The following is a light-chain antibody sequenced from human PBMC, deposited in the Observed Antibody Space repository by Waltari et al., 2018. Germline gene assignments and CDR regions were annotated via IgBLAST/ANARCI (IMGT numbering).Light chain of an antibody. Sequence: HSSLPQPASVSGSPVQSITISCTGTSRDVGSYRFFSWYQQCPSKAPKLILYEVTKRPSRVSSRFAGSKSGNTASLTIAGLQADDEADYYCCSYAGDSNFVFGTGTKVTVL. J-gene: IGLJ1*01. CDR1: SRDVGSYRF. CDR3: CSYAGDSNFV. CDR2: EVT. V-gene: IGLV2-23*02.